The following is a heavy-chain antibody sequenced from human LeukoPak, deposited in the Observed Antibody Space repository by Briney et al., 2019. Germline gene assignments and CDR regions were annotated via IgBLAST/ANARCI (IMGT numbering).Heavy chain of an antibody. Sequence: SETLSLTCTVSGGSISSYYWSWIRQPPGKGLEWIGYIYYSGSTNYNPSLKSRVTISVDTSKNQFSLKLSSVPAADTAVYYCARATGLYDFWSKPRPYYMDVWGKGTTVTVSS. CDR2: IYYSGST. V-gene: IGHV4-59*01. J-gene: IGHJ6*03. D-gene: IGHD3-3*01. CDR3: ARATGLYDFWSKPRPYYMDV. CDR1: GGSISSYY.